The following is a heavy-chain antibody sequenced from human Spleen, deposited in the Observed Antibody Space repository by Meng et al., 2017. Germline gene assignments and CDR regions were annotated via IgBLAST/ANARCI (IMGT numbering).Heavy chain of an antibody. CDR1: GFTFSSYE. D-gene: IGHD3-22*01. V-gene: IGHV3-48*03. Sequence: GESLKISCAASGFTFSSYEMNWVRQAPGKGLEWVSYISSSGSTIYYADSVKGRFTISRDNAKNSLYLQMNSLRAEDTAVYYCATDRPYYYDSSGYSDAFDIWGQGTMVTVSS. CDR3: ATDRPYYYDSSGYSDAFDI. CDR2: ISSSGSTI. J-gene: IGHJ3*02.